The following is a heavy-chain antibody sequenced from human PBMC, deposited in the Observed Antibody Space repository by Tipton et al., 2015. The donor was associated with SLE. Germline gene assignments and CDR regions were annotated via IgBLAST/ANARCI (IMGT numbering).Heavy chain of an antibody. CDR1: GFTFSSYE. J-gene: IGHJ6*02. CDR3: AKDRKAAVADDYYYGMDV. D-gene: IGHD6-19*01. V-gene: IGHV3-30-3*01. Sequence: SLRLSCAASGFTFSSYEMNWVRQAPGKGLEWVAVISYDGGNKYYADSVKGRFTISRDNSKNTLYLQMNSLRAEDTAVYYCAKDRKAAVADDYYYGMDVWGQGTTVSVSS. CDR2: ISYDGGNK.